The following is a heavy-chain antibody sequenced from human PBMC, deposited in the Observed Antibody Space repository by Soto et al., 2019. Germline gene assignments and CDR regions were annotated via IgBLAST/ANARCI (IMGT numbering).Heavy chain of an antibody. CDR1: GFTFSIYW. V-gene: IGHV3-7*01. Sequence: GGSLRLSCAASGFTFSIYWMSWVRQTPGKGLEWVAKIQQDGSEKYYVDSVKGRFTISRDNAKNSLFRQMNSLRVEDTAVYYCARDRGWNIVLFPASFDFWGQGALVTVSS. CDR2: IQQDGSEK. D-gene: IGHD2-8*01. J-gene: IGHJ4*02. CDR3: ARDRGWNIVLFPASFDF.